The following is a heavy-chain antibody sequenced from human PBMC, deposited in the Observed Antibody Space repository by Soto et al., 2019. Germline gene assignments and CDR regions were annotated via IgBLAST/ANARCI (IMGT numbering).Heavy chain of an antibody. V-gene: IGHV4-61*01. Sequence: VQLQESGPGLVKPSETLSLTCTVSGGSVSSGSYYWSWIRQPPGKGLEWIGYIYYSGSTNYNPSLKSRVTISVDTSKNQFSLKLSSVTAADTAVYYCARDGAVWAFDIWGQGTMVTVSS. CDR2: IYYSGST. CDR3: ARDGAVWAFDI. CDR1: GGSVSSGSYY. J-gene: IGHJ3*02. D-gene: IGHD3-16*01.